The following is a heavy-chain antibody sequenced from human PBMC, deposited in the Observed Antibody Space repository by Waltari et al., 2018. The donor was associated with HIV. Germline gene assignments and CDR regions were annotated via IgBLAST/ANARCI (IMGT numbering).Heavy chain of an antibody. D-gene: IGHD3-10*01. CDR3: ARDNYYGSGSYYSDFDY. V-gene: IGHV1-18*01. Sequence: QVQLVQSGAEVKKPGASVKVSCKASGYTFTSHGISWVRQAPGQGLEWMGWISAYNGNTNYAQKLQGRVTMTTDTSASTAYMELRSLRSDDTAVYYCARDNYYGSGSYYSDFDYWGQGTLVTVSS. CDR2: ISAYNGNT. CDR1: GYTFTSHG. J-gene: IGHJ4*02.